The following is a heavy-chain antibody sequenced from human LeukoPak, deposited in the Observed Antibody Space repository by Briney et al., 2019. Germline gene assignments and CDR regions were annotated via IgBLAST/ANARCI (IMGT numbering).Heavy chain of an antibody. CDR2: MCHSGIT. CDR3: ARLTPGKNWFDP. J-gene: IGHJ5*02. CDR1: GYSINSAYY. V-gene: IGHV4-38-2*02. Sequence: SETLSLTCTVSGYSINSAYYWGWIRQPPGKGLEWIGTMCHSGITYYNLSLKSRVTISVDTSKNQFSLKLNSVTAADTAVYYCARLTPGKNWFDPWGHGTLVTVSS. D-gene: IGHD3-10*01.